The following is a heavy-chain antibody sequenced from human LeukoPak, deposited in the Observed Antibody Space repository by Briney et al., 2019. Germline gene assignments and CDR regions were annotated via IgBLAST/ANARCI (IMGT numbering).Heavy chain of an antibody. Sequence: GGSLRLSCAASGFTFSSYAMSWVRQAPGKGLEWVSAISGSGGSTYYADSVKGRFTISRDNSKNTLYLQMNGLRAEDTAVYYCAKHGNYYYYGMDVWGQGTTVTVSS. CDR3: AKHGNYYYYGMDV. V-gene: IGHV3-23*01. J-gene: IGHJ6*02. CDR1: GFTFSSYA. CDR2: ISGSGGST.